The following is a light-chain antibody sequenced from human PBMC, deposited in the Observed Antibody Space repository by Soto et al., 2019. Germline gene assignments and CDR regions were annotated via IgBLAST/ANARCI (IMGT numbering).Light chain of an antibody. CDR1: QGISSY. CDR2: ASS. V-gene: IGKV1-9*01. CDR3: QQLNTFPVT. Sequence: DIQLTQSPPFLSASVGDRVTISCRASQGISSYLAWYQQTPGKAPKLLIYASSTLQSGVPSRFSGSGSGTEFTLTIGSLQPEDFATYYCQQLNTFPVTFGQGTRLDI. J-gene: IGKJ5*01.